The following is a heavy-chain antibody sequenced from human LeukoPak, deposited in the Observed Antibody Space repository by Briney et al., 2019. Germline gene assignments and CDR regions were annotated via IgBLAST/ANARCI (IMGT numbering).Heavy chain of an antibody. CDR3: ARGVSQQWPRARYFDL. D-gene: IGHD6-19*01. V-gene: IGHV4-34*01. CDR1: GGSFSGYY. CDR2: INHSGST. J-gene: IGHJ2*01. Sequence: ASETLSLTCAVYGGSFSGYYWSWIRQSPGKGLEWIGEINHSGSTNYNPSPKSRVTISVDTSKNQFSLKLSSVTAADTAVYYCARGVSQQWPRARYFDLWGRGTLVTVSS.